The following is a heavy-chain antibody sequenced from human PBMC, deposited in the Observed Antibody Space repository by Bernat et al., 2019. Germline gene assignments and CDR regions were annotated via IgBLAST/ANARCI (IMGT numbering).Heavy chain of an antibody. Sequence: QLQLQESGPGLVNPSETLSLTCTVSCGSISSSSYYWGWIRQPPGKGLEWIGSMYYSGSTYYNPALQSRVTISVDTSKNQFSPKLSTVTAADTAVYYCARHGGYDILTGYYNVYFDYWGQGTLVTVSS. CDR3: ARHGGYDILTGYYNVYFDY. V-gene: IGHV4-39*01. J-gene: IGHJ4*02. CDR1: CGSISSSSYY. D-gene: IGHD3-9*01. CDR2: MYYSGST.